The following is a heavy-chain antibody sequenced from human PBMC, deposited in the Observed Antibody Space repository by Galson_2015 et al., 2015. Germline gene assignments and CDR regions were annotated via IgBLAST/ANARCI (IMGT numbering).Heavy chain of an antibody. V-gene: IGHV1-3*01. CDR1: GYTFTSYA. D-gene: IGHD3-16*01. J-gene: IGHJ4*02. CDR3: ARENYDYVCGSYGNWVVFDY. Sequence: SVKVSCKASGYTFTSYAMHWVRQAPGQRLEWMGWINAGNGNTKYSQKFQGRVTITRDTSASTAYMELSSLRSEDTAVYYCARENYDYVCGSYGNWVVFDYWGQGTLVTVSS. CDR2: INAGNGNT.